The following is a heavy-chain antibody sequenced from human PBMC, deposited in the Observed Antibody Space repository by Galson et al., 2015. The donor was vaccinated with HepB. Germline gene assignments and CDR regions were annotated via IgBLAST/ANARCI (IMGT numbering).Heavy chain of an antibody. V-gene: IGHV3-23*01. CDR2: VSSTGGGT. J-gene: IGHJ3*02. Sequence: SLRLSCAASGFVFSNYAMTWVRQAPGEGLEWVSAVSSTGGGTYYADSVKGRFSISRDDSKNTLYLQMHRLRAGDTAVYFCARARRILDAFDIWGQGTMVTVSS. CDR1: GFVFSNYA. D-gene: IGHD1-14*01. CDR3: ARARRILDAFDI.